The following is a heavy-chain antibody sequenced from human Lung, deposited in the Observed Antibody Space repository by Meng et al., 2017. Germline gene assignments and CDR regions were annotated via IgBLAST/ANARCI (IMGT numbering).Heavy chain of an antibody. CDR1: GYTFPDYW. CDR2: INPKSGDT. J-gene: IGHJ4*02. D-gene: IGHD6-13*01. CDR3: ARDEDISAAGKLFGDY. Sequence: QGQLVQSGAVVKRPGASVKVSCKATGYTFPDYWLHWVRRAPGQGLEWMGRINPKSGDTHYAQRFQGRVTMTGDTSISTAYMELSGLRSDDTAMYYCARDEDISAAGKLFGDYWGQGTLVTVSS. V-gene: IGHV1-2*06.